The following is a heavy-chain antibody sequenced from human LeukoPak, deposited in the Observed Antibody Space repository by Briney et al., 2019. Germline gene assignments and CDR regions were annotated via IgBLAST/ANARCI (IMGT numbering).Heavy chain of an antibody. V-gene: IGHV3-7*03. J-gene: IGHJ4*02. CDR2: INQDGSEK. CDR3: ARWGQRGSGWAKLFDY. D-gene: IGHD6-19*01. Sequence: GGSLRLSCAASGFTFSSYWMSWVRQAPGKGLEWVANINQDGSEKYYVDSVKGRFTISRDNAKNSLYLQMNSLRAEDTAVYYCARWGQRGSGWAKLFDYWGQGTLVTVSS. CDR1: GFTFSSYW.